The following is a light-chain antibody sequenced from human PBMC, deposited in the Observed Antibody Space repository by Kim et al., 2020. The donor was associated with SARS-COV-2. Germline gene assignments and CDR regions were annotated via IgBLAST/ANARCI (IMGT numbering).Light chain of an antibody. CDR1: SSDVGGYNY. CDR3: SSYAGSNNLV. V-gene: IGLV2-8*01. Sequence: GQSVTISCTGTSSDVGGYNYVSWYQQHPGKAPKRMIYEVSKRPSGVPDRFSGSKSGNTASLTVSGLQAEDEADYYCSSYAGSNNLVFGGGTKLTV. CDR2: EVS. J-gene: IGLJ2*01.